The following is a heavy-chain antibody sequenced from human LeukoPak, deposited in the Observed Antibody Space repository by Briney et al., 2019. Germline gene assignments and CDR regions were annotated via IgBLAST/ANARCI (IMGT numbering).Heavy chain of an antibody. CDR1: GYTFTSYY. D-gene: IGHD3-10*01. J-gene: IGHJ3*02. CDR3: AREFSGGYGSLRDAFDI. CDR2: INPSGGST. V-gene: IGHV1-46*01. Sequence: EASVKVSCKASGYTFTSYYMHWVRQAPGQGLEWMGIINPSGGSTSYAQKFQGRVTMTRDTSTSTVYMELSSLRSEDTAVYYCAREFSGGYGSLRDAFDIWGQGTMVTVSS.